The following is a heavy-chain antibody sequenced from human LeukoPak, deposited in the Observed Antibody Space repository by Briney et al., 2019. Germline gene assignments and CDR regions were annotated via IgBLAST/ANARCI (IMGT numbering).Heavy chain of an antibody. Sequence: GGSLRLSCAASGFSFSDHSMSWIRQAPGKGLEWISSITSSGSTIYYADSVKGRFTISRDNAKNSLYLQMNSLRAEDTAVYYCARGGRYYYGSGTYYSRTFDIWGQGTMVTVSS. CDR1: GFSFSDHS. J-gene: IGHJ3*02. CDR3: ARGGRYYYGSGTYYSRTFDI. V-gene: IGHV3-11*01. CDR2: ITSSGSTI. D-gene: IGHD3-10*01.